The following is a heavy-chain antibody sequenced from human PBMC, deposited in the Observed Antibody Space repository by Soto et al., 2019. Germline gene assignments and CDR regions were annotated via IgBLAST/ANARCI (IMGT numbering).Heavy chain of an antibody. CDR1: GGTFTDSA. Sequence: QLQLVQSGAAVMKPGSSVKVSCKTSGGTFTDSAFSWVRQAPGQGPEWMGGIIPVLDTANYAQKFLGRLTIAADESTNTVHMELTGLRSGDTAIYFCARCQVNYMRATYYFDSWGQGTLVTVSS. J-gene: IGHJ4*02. CDR2: IIPVLDTA. CDR3: ARCQVNYMRATYYFDS. V-gene: IGHV1-69*01. D-gene: IGHD3-10*01.